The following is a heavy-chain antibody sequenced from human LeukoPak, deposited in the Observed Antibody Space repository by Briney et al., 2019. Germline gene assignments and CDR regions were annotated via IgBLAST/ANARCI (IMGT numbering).Heavy chain of an antibody. D-gene: IGHD6-6*01. CDR1: GGTFSSYG. Sequence: ASVKVSCKASGGTFSSYGISWVRQDPGQGLEWMGGIIPIFGTANYAQKFQGRVTITADESTSTAYMELSSLRSEDTAVYYCARLDEYSSSSRYYGMDVWGQGTTVTVSS. J-gene: IGHJ6*02. V-gene: IGHV1-69*13. CDR2: IIPIFGTA. CDR3: ARLDEYSSSSRYYGMDV.